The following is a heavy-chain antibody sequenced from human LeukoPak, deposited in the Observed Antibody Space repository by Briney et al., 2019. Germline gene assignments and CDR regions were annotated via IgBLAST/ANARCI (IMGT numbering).Heavy chain of an antibody. D-gene: IGHD6-19*01. V-gene: IGHV1-8*01. Sequence: ASVKVSCKASGYTFTNYDINWVRQATGQGLEWMGWMNPNSGNTGYAQKFQGRVTMTRNTSISTAYMELSSLRSEDTAVYYCATSRDSSGWSRSFDYWGQGTLVTVSS. CDR1: GYTFTNYD. CDR2: MNPNSGNT. J-gene: IGHJ4*02. CDR3: ATSRDSSGWSRSFDY.